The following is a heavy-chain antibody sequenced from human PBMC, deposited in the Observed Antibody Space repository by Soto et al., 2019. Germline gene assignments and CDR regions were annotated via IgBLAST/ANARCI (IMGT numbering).Heavy chain of an antibody. CDR2: IYYSGST. Sequence: SETLSLTCTVSGGSISSYYWSWIRQPPGKGLEWIGYIYYSGSTNYNPSLKSRVTISVDTSKNQFSLKLSSVTAADTAVYYCARDTYYYDSSGYPLSGYYYGMDVWGKGTTVTVSS. D-gene: IGHD3-22*01. CDR1: GGSISSYY. CDR3: ARDTYYYDSSGYPLSGYYYGMDV. V-gene: IGHV4-59*01. J-gene: IGHJ6*04.